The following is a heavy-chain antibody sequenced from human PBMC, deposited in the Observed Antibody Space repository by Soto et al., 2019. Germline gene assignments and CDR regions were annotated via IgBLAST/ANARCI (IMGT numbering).Heavy chain of an antibody. V-gene: IGHV3-48*02. J-gene: IGHJ4*02. CDR1: GFTFSSYS. Sequence: GGSLRLSCAASGFTFSSYSMNWVRQAPGKGLEWVSYISSSSSTIYYADSVKGRFTISRDNAKNSLYLQMNSLRDEDTAVYYCARDPYSSSWSRFGYYFDYWGQGTLVTVSS. D-gene: IGHD6-13*01. CDR3: ARDPYSSSWSRFGYYFDY. CDR2: ISSSSSTI.